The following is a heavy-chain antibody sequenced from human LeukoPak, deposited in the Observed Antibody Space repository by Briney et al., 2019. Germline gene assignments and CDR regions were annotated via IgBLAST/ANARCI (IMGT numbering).Heavy chain of an antibody. CDR1: GFTFSSYE. D-gene: IGHD4-11*01. V-gene: IGHV3-48*03. CDR2: ISSSGSTI. Sequence: GGSLRLSCAASGFTFSSYEMNWVRQAPGKGLEWVSYISSSGSTIYYADSVKGRFTISRDNAKNSLYLQMNSLRAEDTAVYYCARAVDDYSNYGIRDDTFDYWGQGTLVTVSP. J-gene: IGHJ4*02. CDR3: ARAVDDYSNYGIRDDTFDY.